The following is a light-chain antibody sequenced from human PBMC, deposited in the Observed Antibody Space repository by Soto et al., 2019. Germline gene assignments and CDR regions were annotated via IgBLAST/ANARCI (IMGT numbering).Light chain of an antibody. V-gene: IGKV3D-15*01. CDR3: QQYNNWPLT. CDR1: QSVSDN. J-gene: IGKJ4*01. CDR2: GAS. Sequence: EIVMTPSPAALSVSQGAPSNPCCRASQSVSDNLAWYQQKPGQAPRLLIYGASTRATGIPARFSGSGSGTEFTLTISSLQSEDFAVYYCQQYNNWPLTFGGGTKADIK.